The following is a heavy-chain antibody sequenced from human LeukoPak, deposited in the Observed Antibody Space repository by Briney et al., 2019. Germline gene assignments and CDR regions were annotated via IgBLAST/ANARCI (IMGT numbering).Heavy chain of an antibody. V-gene: IGHV3-23*01. CDR1: GFTFSSYV. J-gene: IGHJ4*02. CDR2: ISGSGGAT. D-gene: IGHD4-17*01. Sequence: GGSLRLSCAASGFTFSSYVMSWIRQAPGKGLEWVSAISGSGGATYYADSVKGRFTLSRDNSKNMLYLQMNSLRAEGTALYYCAKRTASTVTKDFDYWGQGTLVTVSS. CDR3: AKRTASTVTKDFDY.